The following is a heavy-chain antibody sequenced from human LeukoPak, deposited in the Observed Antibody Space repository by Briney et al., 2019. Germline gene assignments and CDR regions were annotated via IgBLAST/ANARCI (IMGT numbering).Heavy chain of an antibody. CDR3: ARDAYGGREAAYFDY. CDR1: GYTFTTYY. D-gene: IGHD4-23*01. J-gene: IGHJ4*02. CDR2: INPSGGST. V-gene: IGHV1-46*01. Sequence: ASVKVSCKASGYTFTTYYIHWTRQAPGQGLEWMGIINPSGGSTNYAQKFRGRVTMTRDTSTSTVYMELSSLRSEDTAVYYCARDAYGGREAAYFDYWGQGTLVTVSS.